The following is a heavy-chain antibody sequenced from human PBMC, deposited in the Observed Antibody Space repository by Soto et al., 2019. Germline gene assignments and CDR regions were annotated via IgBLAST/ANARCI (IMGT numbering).Heavy chain of an antibody. CDR2: IYPGDSDT. V-gene: IGHV5-51*01. D-gene: IGHD2-15*01. Sequence: PGESLKISCKGSGYSFTSYWIGWVRQMPGKGLEWMGIIYPGDSDTRYSPSFQGQVTISADKSISTAYLQWSSLKASDTAMYYCARRHLYCSGGSCYHTYGMDVWGQGTTVTVSS. J-gene: IGHJ6*02. CDR1: GYSFTSYW. CDR3: ARRHLYCSGGSCYHTYGMDV.